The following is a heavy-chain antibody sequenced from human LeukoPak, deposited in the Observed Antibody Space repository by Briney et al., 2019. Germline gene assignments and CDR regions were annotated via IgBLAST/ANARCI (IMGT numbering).Heavy chain of an antibody. V-gene: IGHV3-7*01. Sequence: GGSLRLSCAASGFTFSSYWMSWVRQAPGKGLEWVANIKQEGSEKYYVDSVKGRFTVSRDNAKNSLYLQMNSLRAEDTAVYYCASARGGAFDIWGQGTMVTVSS. J-gene: IGHJ3*02. D-gene: IGHD3-10*01. CDR1: GFTFSSYW. CDR3: ASARGGAFDI. CDR2: IKQEGSEK.